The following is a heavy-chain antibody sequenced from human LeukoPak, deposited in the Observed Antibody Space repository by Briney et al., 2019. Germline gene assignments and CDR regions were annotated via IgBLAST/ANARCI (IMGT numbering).Heavy chain of an antibody. CDR1: GFTFSSYS. J-gene: IGHJ5*02. Sequence: PGGSLRLSCAASGFTFSSYSMNWVRQAPGKGLEWVSSISSSSSYINYVDSVKGRFTISRDNAKNSLYLQMNSLRAEDTAVYYCARGHEEENWFDPWGKGTLVTVSS. CDR2: ISSSSSYI. V-gene: IGHV3-21*01. CDR3: ARGHEEENWFDP.